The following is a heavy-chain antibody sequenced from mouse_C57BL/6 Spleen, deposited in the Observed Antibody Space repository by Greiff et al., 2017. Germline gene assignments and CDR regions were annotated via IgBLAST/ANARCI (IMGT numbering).Heavy chain of an antibody. CDR1: GFTFSSYA. CDR2: ISDGGSYT. J-gene: IGHJ3*01. V-gene: IGHV5-4*01. D-gene: IGHD4-1*01. CDR3: ARAQLTGTGWFAY. Sequence: EVQGVESGGGLVKPGGSLKLSCAASGFTFSSYAMSWVRQTPEKRLEWVATISDGGSYTYYPDNVKGRFTISRDNAKNNLYLQMSHLKSEDTAMYYCARAQLTGTGWFAYWGQGTLVTVSA.